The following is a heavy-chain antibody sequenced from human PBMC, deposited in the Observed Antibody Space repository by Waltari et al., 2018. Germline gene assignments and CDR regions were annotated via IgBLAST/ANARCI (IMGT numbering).Heavy chain of an antibody. CDR1: GFSLSTSGVG. V-gene: IGHV2-5*02. CDR2: IYWDDDK. Sequence: QITLKESGPTLVKPTQTLTLTCTFSGFSLSTSGVGVGWIRQPPGKALEWLALIYWDDDKRYSPSLKSRLTITKDTSKNQVVLTMTNMDPVDTATYYCAHLTVVDSSSWYPPPLQDAFDIWGQGTMVTVSS. CDR3: AHLTVVDSSSWYPPPLQDAFDI. J-gene: IGHJ3*02. D-gene: IGHD6-13*01.